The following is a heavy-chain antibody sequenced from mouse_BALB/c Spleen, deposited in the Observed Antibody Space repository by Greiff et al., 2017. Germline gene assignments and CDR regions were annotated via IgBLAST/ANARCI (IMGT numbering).Heavy chain of an antibody. CDR3: ARGGPYDYEGYAMDY. Sequence: VQLQQSGPGLVAPSQSLSITCTVSGFSLTSYGVHWVRQPPGKGLEWLGVIWAGGSTNYNSALMSRLSISKDNSKSQVFLKMNSLQTDDTAMYYCARGGPYDYEGYAMDYWGQGTSVTVSS. J-gene: IGHJ4*01. CDR1: GFSLTSYG. CDR2: IWAGGST. V-gene: IGHV2-9*02. D-gene: IGHD2-4*01.